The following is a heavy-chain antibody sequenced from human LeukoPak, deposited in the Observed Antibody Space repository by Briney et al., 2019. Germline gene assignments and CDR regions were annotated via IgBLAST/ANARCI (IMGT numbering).Heavy chain of an antibody. CDR2: ISGSGGST. CDR3: AKTYRSSDF. V-gene: IGHV3-23*01. Sequence: GGSLRLSCAASGFTFSSYAMSWVRGAPGKGVEWGSAISGSGGSTYYADSVKGRFTISRDNSKNTLYLQMNSLRAEDTAVYYCAKTYRSSDFWGQGTLVTVSS. D-gene: IGHD6-6*01. CDR1: GFTFSSYA. J-gene: IGHJ4*02.